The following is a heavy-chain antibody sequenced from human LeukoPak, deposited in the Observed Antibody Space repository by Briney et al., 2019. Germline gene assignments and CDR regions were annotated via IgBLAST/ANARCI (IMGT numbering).Heavy chain of an antibody. CDR2: LSGNAGST. D-gene: IGHD3-22*01. CDR3: AKHHGYYSAKEYFQH. J-gene: IGHJ1*01. V-gene: IGHV3-23*01. Sequence: GGSLRLPRAASGFTFSSYAMSWVRQAPGKGLEWVSGLSGNAGSTYYADSVKGRFTISRDNSKNTLYLQMNSLRAEDTAVYYCAKHHGYYSAKEYFQHWGQGTLVTVSS. CDR1: GFTFSSYA.